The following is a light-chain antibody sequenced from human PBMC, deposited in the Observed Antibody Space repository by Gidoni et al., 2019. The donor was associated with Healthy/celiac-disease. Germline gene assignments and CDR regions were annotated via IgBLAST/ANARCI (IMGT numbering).Light chain of an antibody. CDR3: QAWDSSTAV. V-gene: IGLV3-1*01. CDR1: KLGDKY. J-gene: IGLJ7*01. Sequence: GDKLGDKYACWYQQKPGQSPVLVIYQDSKRPSGIPERFSGSNSGNTATLTISGTQAMDEADYYCQAWDSSTAVFGGGTQLTVL. CDR2: QDS.